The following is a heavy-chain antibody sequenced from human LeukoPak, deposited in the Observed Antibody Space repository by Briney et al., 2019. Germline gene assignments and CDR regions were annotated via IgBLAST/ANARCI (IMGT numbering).Heavy chain of an antibody. Sequence: ASVKVSCKASGYTFTSYGISWVRQAPGQGLEWMGWISAYNGNTNYAQKLQGRVTMTTDTSTSTAYMELRSLRSDDTAVYYCARGLLTGIVGATRGPLYFDYWGQGTLVTVSS. CDR3: ARGLLTGIVGATRGPLYFDY. CDR2: ISAYNGNT. D-gene: IGHD1-26*01. J-gene: IGHJ4*02. V-gene: IGHV1-18*01. CDR1: GYTFTSYG.